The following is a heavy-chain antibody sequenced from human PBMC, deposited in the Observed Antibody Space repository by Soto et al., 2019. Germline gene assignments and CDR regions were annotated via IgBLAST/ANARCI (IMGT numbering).Heavy chain of an antibody. CDR1: GSIFSGYG. V-gene: IGHV3-33*01. Sequence: QVQLVESGGGVVQPGRSLRLSCVVPGSIFSGYGMHWVRQAPGKGLEWVAVIWYDGSNKYYADSVEGRFTISRDNSKNPLYMQMDSLRVEDTAVYYCARDGIGGNAFRGYCDYWGQGTLVTVSS. CDR3: ARDGIGGNAFRGYCDY. CDR2: IWYDGSNK. D-gene: IGHD3-16*01. J-gene: IGHJ4*02.